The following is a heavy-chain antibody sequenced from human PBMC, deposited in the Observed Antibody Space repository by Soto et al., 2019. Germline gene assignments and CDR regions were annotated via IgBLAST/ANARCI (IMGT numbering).Heavy chain of an antibody. CDR3: ARGRGPYSSSWYYYYGMDV. V-gene: IGHV4-34*01. J-gene: IGHJ6*02. Sequence: NPXGTLALTCAVYGGSFSGYYWSWIRQPPGKGLEWIGEINHSGSTNYNPSLKSRVTISVDTSKNQFSLKLSSVTAADTAVYYCARGRGPYSSSWYYYYGMDVWGQGTTVTVSS. CDR1: GGSFSGYY. D-gene: IGHD6-13*01. CDR2: INHSGST.